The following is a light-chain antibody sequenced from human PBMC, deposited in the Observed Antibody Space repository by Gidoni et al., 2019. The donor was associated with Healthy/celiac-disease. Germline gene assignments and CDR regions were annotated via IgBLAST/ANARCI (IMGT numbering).Light chain of an antibody. CDR3: GTWDSSLSAYV. V-gene: IGLV1-51*01. CDR1: SANIGNNY. Sequence: QSVLTQPPSVSAAPGQKVTISCSGSSANIGNNYVSCYQQPPETAPKLPIYANNKRPSGIPDRFYGSKSGTSATLGINGLQTGDEADYYCGTWDSSLSAYVFGTGTKVTVL. J-gene: IGLJ1*01. CDR2: ANN.